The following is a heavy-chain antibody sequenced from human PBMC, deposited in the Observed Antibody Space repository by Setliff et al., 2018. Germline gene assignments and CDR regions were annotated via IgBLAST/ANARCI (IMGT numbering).Heavy chain of an antibody. V-gene: IGHV3-23*01. D-gene: IGHD3-22*01. CDR2: ISDSGGST. CDR3: AKLRYYYDSSGYYYRFDYFYYYMDV. J-gene: IGHJ6*03. Sequence: GGSLRLSCAVSGFTFSNAWMSWVRQAPGKGLEWVSTISDSGGSTYYADSVKGRFTISRDSSKNTLYLQMNSLRAEDTAVYYCAKLRYYYDSSGYYYRFDYFYYYMDVWGKGTTVTVSS. CDR1: GFTFSNAW.